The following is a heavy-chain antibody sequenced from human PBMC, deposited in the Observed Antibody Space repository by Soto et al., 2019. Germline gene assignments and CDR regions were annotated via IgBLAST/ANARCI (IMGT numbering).Heavy chain of an antibody. CDR1: GYTFTSYY. Sequence: QVQLVQSGAEVKKPGASVKVSCKASGYTFTSYYMHWVRQAPGQGLEWMGIINPSGGSTSYAQKFQGRVTMTRGTYTSTVYMELSSLRSEDKAVYYCATEFWSGTDYYYYYMDVWGKGNTVTVSS. CDR2: INPSGGST. J-gene: IGHJ6*03. CDR3: ATEFWSGTDYYYYYMDV. V-gene: IGHV1-46*03. D-gene: IGHD3-3*01.